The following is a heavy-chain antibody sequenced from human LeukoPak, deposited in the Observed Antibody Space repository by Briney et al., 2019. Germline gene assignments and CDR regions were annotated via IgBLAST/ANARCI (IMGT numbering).Heavy chain of an antibody. D-gene: IGHD3/OR15-3a*01. V-gene: IGHV4-34*01. CDR1: GGSFSGYY. CDR3: ASLGRGY. J-gene: IGHJ4*02. Sequence: PSETLSLTCAVYGGSFSGYYWSWIRQPPGKGLEWVGEINHSGSTNYNPSLKSRVTISVDTSKNQFSLKLSSVTAADTAVYYCASLGRGYWGQGTLVTVSP. CDR2: INHSGST.